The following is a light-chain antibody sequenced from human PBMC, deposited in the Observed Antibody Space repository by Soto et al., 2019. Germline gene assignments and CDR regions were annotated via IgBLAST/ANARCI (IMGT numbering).Light chain of an antibody. V-gene: IGLV2-8*01. CDR1: RSDVGTYNY. CDR3: SSYAGRNNFYV. CDR2: EVS. J-gene: IGLJ1*01. Sequence: QSVLTQPRSACGPPGQPVPISCTDTRSDVGTYNYVSWYQQHPGKAPKLIIYEVSKRPSGVPDRFSGSKSGNTASLTVSGLQAEDEADYYCSSYAGRNNFYVFGTGTKVTVL.